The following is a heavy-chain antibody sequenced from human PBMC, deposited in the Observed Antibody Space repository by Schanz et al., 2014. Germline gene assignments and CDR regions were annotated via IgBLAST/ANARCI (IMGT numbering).Heavy chain of an antibody. CDR1: GGTFSSFG. CDR2: IIPILGIA. J-gene: IGHJ3*02. Sequence: VQLEQSGAEVKKPGSSVKVSCKASGGTFSSFGINWVRQAPGQGLEWMGRIIPILGIANYAQKFQGRVTITADRSTSTDYMELSSLRSDDTAVYYCARGGGPEDVFDIWGQGTILTVSS. V-gene: IGHV1-69*04. CDR3: ARGGGPEDVFDI. D-gene: IGHD5-12*01.